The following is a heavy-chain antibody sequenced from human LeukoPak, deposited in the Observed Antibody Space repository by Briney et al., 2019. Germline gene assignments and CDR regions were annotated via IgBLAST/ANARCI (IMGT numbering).Heavy chain of an antibody. D-gene: IGHD4-17*01. J-gene: IGHJ6*02. Sequence: PSETLSLTCTVSGGSISSYYWSWIRQPPGKGLEWIGYIYYSGSTNYNPSLKSRVTISVDTSKNQFSLKLSSVTAADTAVYYCARDLYGDQWGMHVWGQGTTVTVSS. CDR3: ARDLYGDQWGMHV. CDR2: IYYSGST. V-gene: IGHV4-59*01. CDR1: GGSISSYY.